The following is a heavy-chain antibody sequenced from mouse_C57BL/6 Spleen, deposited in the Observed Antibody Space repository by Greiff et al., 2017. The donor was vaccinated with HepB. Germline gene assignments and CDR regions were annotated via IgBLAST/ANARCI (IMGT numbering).Heavy chain of an antibody. CDR1: GYTFTSYG. CDR3: ARDYGSSYYFDY. CDR2: IYPRSGNT. D-gene: IGHD1-1*01. J-gene: IGHJ2*01. Sequence: QVHVKQSGAELARPGASVKLSCKASGYTFTSYGISWVKQRPGQGLEWIGEIYPRSGNTYYNEKFKGKATLTADKSSSTAYMELRSLTSEDSAVYFCARDYGSSYYFDYWGQGTTLTVSS. V-gene: IGHV1-81*01.